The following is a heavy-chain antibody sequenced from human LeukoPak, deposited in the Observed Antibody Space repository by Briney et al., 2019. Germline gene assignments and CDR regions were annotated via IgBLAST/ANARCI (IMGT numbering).Heavy chain of an antibody. V-gene: IGHV3-74*01. CDR3: VRGGESTWS. D-gene: IGHD2-15*01. J-gene: IGHJ5*02. CDR2: INNDGSGT. CDR1: GFTFSSYW. Sequence: GGSLRLSCAASGFTFSSYWMHWVRQAPGKGPVWVSRINNDGSGTTYVDSVKGRFTISRDDAKNTLYLQMNSLRAEDTAVYYCVRGGESTWSWGQGTLVTVSS.